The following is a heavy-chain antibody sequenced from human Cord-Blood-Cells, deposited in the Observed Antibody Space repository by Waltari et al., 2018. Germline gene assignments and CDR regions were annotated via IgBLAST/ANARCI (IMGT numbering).Heavy chain of an antibody. D-gene: IGHD1-26*01. CDR3: ASFYSGSYYYYYYMDV. CDR1: GGSISSSSYY. V-gene: IGHV4-39*07. J-gene: IGHJ6*03. Sequence: QLQLQESGPGLVKPSETLSLTCTVSGGSISSSSYYWGWIRQPPGKGLEWIGSIYYSGSTYYNPSRKSRVTISVDTSKNQFSLKLSSVTAADTAVYYCASFYSGSYYYYYYMDVWGKGTTVTVSS. CDR2: IYYSGST.